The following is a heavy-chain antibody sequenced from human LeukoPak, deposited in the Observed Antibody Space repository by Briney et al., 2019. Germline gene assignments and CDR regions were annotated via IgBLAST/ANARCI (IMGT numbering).Heavy chain of an antibody. CDR2: INHSGST. D-gene: IGHD2/OR15-2a*01. CDR3: ARRYFRLLKKMGFDY. Sequence: SETLSLTCAVYGGSFSGYYWSWIRQPPGKGLEWIGEINHSGSTNYNPSLKSRVTISVDTSKNQFSLKLSSVTAADTAVYYCARRYFRLLKKMGFDYWGQGTLVTVSS. V-gene: IGHV4-34*01. J-gene: IGHJ4*02. CDR1: GGSFSGYY.